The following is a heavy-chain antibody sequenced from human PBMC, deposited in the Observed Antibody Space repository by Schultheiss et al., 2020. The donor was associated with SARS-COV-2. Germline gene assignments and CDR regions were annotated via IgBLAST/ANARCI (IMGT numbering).Heavy chain of an antibody. CDR1: GGSISSSNW. D-gene: IGHD2-2*01. V-gene: IGHV4-4*02. J-gene: IGHJ6*03. Sequence: TLSLTCAVSGGSISSSNWWSWVRQPPGKGLEWIGYIYYSGSTNYNPSLKSRVTISVDTSKNQFSLKLSSVTAADTAVYYCARGIVVVPAARRYYYYMDVWGKGTTVTVSS. CDR3: ARGIVVVPAARRYYYYMDV. CDR2: IYYSGST.